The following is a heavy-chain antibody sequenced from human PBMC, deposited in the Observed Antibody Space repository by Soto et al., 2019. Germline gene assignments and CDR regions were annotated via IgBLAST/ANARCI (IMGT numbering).Heavy chain of an antibody. CDR3: ARGGYYGSGSYSN. D-gene: IGHD3-10*01. V-gene: IGHV4-30-4*01. J-gene: IGHJ4*02. CDR2: IYYSGST. Sequence: ASETLSLTCSVSGGPINSGDYYWSWIRQPPGKGLEWIGYIYYSGSTYYNPSLKSRVTISVDTSKNQFSLKLSSVTAADTAVYYCARGGYYGSGSYSNWGQGTLVTVSS. CDR1: GGPINSGDYY.